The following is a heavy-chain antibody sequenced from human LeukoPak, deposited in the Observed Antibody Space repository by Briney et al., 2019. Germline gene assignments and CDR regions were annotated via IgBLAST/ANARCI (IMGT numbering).Heavy chain of an antibody. Sequence: TGGSLRLSCAASGFTVSSNYMSWVRQAPGKGLEWVSVIYSGGSTYYADSVKGRFTISRDNAENSLYLQMNSLRAEDTAVYYCARVRASLDYWGQGTLVTVSS. CDR2: IYSGGST. D-gene: IGHD3-10*01. V-gene: IGHV3-53*01. CDR1: GFTVSSNY. J-gene: IGHJ4*02. CDR3: ARVRASLDY.